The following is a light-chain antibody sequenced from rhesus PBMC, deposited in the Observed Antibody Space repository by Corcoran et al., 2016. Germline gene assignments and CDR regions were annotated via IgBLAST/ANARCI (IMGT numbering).Light chain of an antibody. CDR2: YAY. Sequence: DIQMTQSPSSLSASVGDRVTITCRASQGINHYLSWYQQKPGKAPKSLLYYAYSLETGAPSRFSGRGSGTDYTLTLLSLQPEDIVTYYVPQYNNSPFTFGPGTKLDIK. J-gene: IGKJ3*01. V-gene: IGKV1-66*01. CDR1: QGINHY. CDR3: PQYNNSPFT.